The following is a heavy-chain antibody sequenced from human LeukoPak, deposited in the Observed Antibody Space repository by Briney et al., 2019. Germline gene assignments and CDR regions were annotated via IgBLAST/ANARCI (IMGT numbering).Heavy chain of an antibody. CDR2: IYPADSDT. J-gene: IGHJ4*02. CDR3: ARQGYSSSWYSRHSSDY. V-gene: IGHV5-51*01. Sequence: GESLKISCEGSGGSFTKFWIGWVRQMPGKGLELMGIIYPADSDTRYSPSFQGQVTISADKSISTAYLQWSSLKASDTAMYYCARQGYSSSWYSRHSSDYWGQGTLVTVSS. D-gene: IGHD6-13*01. CDR1: GGSFTKFW.